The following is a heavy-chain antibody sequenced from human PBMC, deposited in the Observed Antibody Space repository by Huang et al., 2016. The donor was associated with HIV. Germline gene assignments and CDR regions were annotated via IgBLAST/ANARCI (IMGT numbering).Heavy chain of an antibody. J-gene: IGHJ4*02. CDR2: IYYSGST. D-gene: IGHD3-10*01. V-gene: IGHV4-39*01. CDR1: GGSIRSDNYY. Sequence: QLQLQESGPGLVKPSETLSLTCTVSGGSIRSDNYYWGWIRQPPGKGLEWIGSIYYSGSTYYNPSLKSRVTITVDTSKHQFSLKMRSGTAADTAVYYCARLPGSITMIRGVITDPYWGQGTLVTVSS. CDR3: ARLPGSITMIRGVITDPY.